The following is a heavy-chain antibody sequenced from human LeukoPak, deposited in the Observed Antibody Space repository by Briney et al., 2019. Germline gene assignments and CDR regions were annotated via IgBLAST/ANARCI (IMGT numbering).Heavy chain of an antibody. Sequence: PGGSLRLSCEVSGLTISMYWLTWVRQAPGKGLEWVATIKQDGSEKNYVDSVKGRFTISRDNTKNSLYLQMNSLRVEDTAVYHCVSRRCSITACYVASLNCFDYWGQGTRVTVSS. V-gene: IGHV3-7*03. CDR2: IKQDGSEK. D-gene: IGHD2-2*01. CDR3: VSRRCSITACYVASLNCFDY. J-gene: IGHJ4*02. CDR1: GLTISMYW.